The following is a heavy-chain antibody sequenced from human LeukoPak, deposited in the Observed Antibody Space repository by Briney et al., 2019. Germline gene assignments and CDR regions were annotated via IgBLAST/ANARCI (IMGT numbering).Heavy chain of an antibody. J-gene: IGHJ5*02. Sequence: SETLSLTCTVSGGSISSSSYYWGWIRQPPGKGLEWIGYIYHGGSTYYNPSLKSRVTMSLDSFRNQFSLELSSVTAADTAVYYCARDTDGASSEFDPWGQGTLVTVSS. V-gene: IGHV4-39*07. CDR2: IYHGGST. D-gene: IGHD6-6*01. CDR3: ARDTDGASSEFDP. CDR1: GGSISSSSYY.